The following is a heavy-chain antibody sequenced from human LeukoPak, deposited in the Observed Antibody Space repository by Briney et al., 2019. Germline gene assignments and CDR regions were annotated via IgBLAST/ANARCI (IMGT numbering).Heavy chain of an antibody. CDR1: GFTFSSYG. D-gene: IGHD1-20*01. V-gene: IGHV3-30*02. CDR2: IRYDGSNK. Sequence: GGSLRLSCAASGFTFSSYGMHWVRQAPGKGLEWVAFIRYDGSNKYYTDSVKGRFTISRDNSKNTLYLQMNSLRAEDTAVYYCAKEPQLTGTLDYWGQGTLVTVSS. J-gene: IGHJ4*02. CDR3: AKEPQLTGTLDY.